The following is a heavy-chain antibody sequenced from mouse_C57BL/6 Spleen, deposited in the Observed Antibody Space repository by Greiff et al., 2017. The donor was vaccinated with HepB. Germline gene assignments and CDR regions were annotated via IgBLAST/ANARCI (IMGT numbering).Heavy chain of an antibody. Sequence: EVQLQQSGAELVRPGASVKLSCTASGFNIKDDYMHWVKQRPEQGLEWIGWIDPENGDTEYASKFQGKATITADTSSNTAYLQLSSLTSEDTAVYYWTLYSWFAYWGQGTLVTVSA. V-gene: IGHV14-4*01. J-gene: IGHJ3*01. CDR1: GFNIKDDY. CDR3: TLYSWFAY. CDR2: IDPENGDT. D-gene: IGHD2-1*01.